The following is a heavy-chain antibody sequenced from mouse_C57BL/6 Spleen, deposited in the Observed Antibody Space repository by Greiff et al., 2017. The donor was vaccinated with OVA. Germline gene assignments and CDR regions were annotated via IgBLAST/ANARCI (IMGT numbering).Heavy chain of an antibody. CDR3: ARGGSSSDVDY. Sequence: EVMLVESEGGLVQPGSSMKLSCTASGFTFSDYYMAWVRQVPEKGLEWVANINYDGSSTYYLDSLKSRFIISRDNAKNILYLQTSSLKSEDTATYYCARGGSSSDVDYWRQGTTLTVSS. J-gene: IGHJ2*01. CDR1: GFTFSDYY. V-gene: IGHV5-16*01. D-gene: IGHD1-1*01. CDR2: INYDGSST.